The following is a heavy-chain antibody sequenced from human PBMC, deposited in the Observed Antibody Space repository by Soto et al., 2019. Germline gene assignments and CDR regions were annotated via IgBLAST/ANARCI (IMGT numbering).Heavy chain of an antibody. J-gene: IGHJ4*02. CDR3: AKAGYSSGGKKYYFDY. Sequence: GGSLRLSCAASGFTFSSYAMSWVRQAPGKGLEWVSAISGSGGSTYYADSVKGRFTISRDNSKNTLYLQMNSLRAEDTAVYYCAKAGYSSGGKKYYFDYWGQGTLVTVSS. CDR1: GFTFSSYA. CDR2: ISGSGGST. D-gene: IGHD6-19*01. V-gene: IGHV3-23*01.